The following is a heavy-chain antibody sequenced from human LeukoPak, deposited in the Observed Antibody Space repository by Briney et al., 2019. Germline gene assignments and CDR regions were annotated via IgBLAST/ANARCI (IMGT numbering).Heavy chain of an antibody. V-gene: IGHV3-33*01. CDR3: VRDNAAADGALDY. Sequence: GGSLRLSCVASGFTFSSHGMHWVRQAPGKGLEWVAVIWYDGSHRYYPDSVKGRFTISRDNSKNTLFLQLDSLRVDDTAVYYCVRDNAAADGALDYWGQGSLVTVSS. D-gene: IGHD5-24*01. J-gene: IGHJ4*02. CDR2: IWYDGSHR. CDR1: GFTFSSHG.